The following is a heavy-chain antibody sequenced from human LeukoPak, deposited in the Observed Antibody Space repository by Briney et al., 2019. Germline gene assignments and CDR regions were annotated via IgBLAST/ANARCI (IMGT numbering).Heavy chain of an antibody. CDR2: ISGSGTI. Sequence: GGSLRLSCAASGFTFSNYEMNWVRQAPGKGLEWVSYISGSGTIYYADSVKGRFTISGDNAKNSLYLQMNSLRAEDTAVYYCAREGARLTLDYWGQGTLVTVSS. D-gene: IGHD3-16*01. V-gene: IGHV3-48*03. CDR3: AREGARLTLDY. CDR1: GFTFSNYE. J-gene: IGHJ4*02.